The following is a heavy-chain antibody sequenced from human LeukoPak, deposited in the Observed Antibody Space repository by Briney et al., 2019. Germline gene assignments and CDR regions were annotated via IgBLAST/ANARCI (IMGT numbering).Heavy chain of an antibody. J-gene: IGHJ4*02. CDR3: AKDGFVPPPHISSSGRPYYFDY. D-gene: IGHD6-13*01. CDR1: GFPFSTYG. V-gene: IGHV3-23*01. Sequence: GGSLRLSCAASGFPFSTYGMSWVRQAPGKGLEWVSAISGSGGRTYYAESVKGRFTISRDNSKNTLYLQMNSLRAEDTAVYYCAKDGFVPPPHISSSGRPYYFDYWGQGTQVTVSS. CDR2: ISGSGGRT.